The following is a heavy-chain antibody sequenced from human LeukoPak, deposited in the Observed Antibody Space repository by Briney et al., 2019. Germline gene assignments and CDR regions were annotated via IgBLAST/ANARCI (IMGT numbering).Heavy chain of an antibody. J-gene: IGHJ5*02. Sequence: SETLSLTCTVSGGSISSYYWSWIRQPPGKELEWIGYIYYSGSTNYNPSLKSRVTISVDTSKNQFSLKLSSVTAADTAVYYCARAGYSSSWFSYNWFDPWGQGTLVTVSS. CDR3: ARAGYSSSWFSYNWFDP. V-gene: IGHV4-59*01. CDR1: GGSISSYY. CDR2: IYYSGST. D-gene: IGHD6-13*01.